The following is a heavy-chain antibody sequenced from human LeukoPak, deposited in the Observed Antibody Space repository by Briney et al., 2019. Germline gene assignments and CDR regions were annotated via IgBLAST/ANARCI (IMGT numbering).Heavy chain of an antibody. D-gene: IGHD3-22*01. CDR2: IWSDGSNK. V-gene: IGHV3-33*01. CDR1: GFSFSSYG. CDR3: ARGEYYYDTSAYQPHDL. Sequence: PGGSLRLSCTTSGFSFSSYGMHWVRQAPGKGLEWVAVIWSDGSNKYYADSVKGRFTISRDNSKSTLYLHMSTLRAEDTAVYYCARGEYYYDTSAYQPHDLWGQGPLLTVSS. J-gene: IGHJ4*02.